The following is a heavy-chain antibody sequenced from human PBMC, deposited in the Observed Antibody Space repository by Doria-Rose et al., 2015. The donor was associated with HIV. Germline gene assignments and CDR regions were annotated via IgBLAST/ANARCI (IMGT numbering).Heavy chain of an antibody. Sequence: QVQLQESGAGLVKPSETLSLTCAVFGGSFSGYYWSWTRQPPGKGLEWIGEINHSGSTNYKTSLKSRVTISLDTSKNLFSVRLSSVTAADTAVYYCARGLLRGGWNDVDYYYGMDVWGQGTTVTVSS. CDR2: INHSGST. CDR1: GGSFSGYY. J-gene: IGHJ6*02. CDR3: ARGLLRGGWNDVDYYYGMDV. V-gene: IGHV4-34*01. D-gene: IGHD1-1*01.